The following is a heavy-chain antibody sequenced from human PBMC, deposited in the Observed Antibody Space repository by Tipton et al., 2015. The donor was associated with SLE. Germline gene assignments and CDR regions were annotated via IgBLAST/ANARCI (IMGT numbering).Heavy chain of an antibody. J-gene: IGHJ6*02. V-gene: IGHV4-38-2*01. Sequence: TLSLTCGVSGYSISSGYYWGWIRQPPGKGLEWVGDINHSKTTNYNPSLKSRVTISVDTSKNQFSLKLSSVTAADTAVYYCARVDSSYTYYYYYGMDVWGQGTTVTASS. CDR1: GYSISSGYY. CDR2: INHSKTT. D-gene: IGHD6-6*01. CDR3: ARVDSSYTYYYYYGMDV.